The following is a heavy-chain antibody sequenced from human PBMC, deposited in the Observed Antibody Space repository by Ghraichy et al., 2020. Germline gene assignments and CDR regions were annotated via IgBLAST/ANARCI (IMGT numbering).Heavy chain of an antibody. Sequence: SETLSLTCSVSGDSMRHYHWSWIRQPPGRGLEWIGFIYFSGRTHYNPSLKSRVTMSIDTSKNQFSLKLRSVTAADRAIYYCARDRARGYYDSGSYNRYYYNYGMDVWGQGTTVTVSS. CDR2: IYFSGRT. J-gene: IGHJ6*02. CDR1: GDSMRHYH. V-gene: IGHV4-59*01. CDR3: ARDRARGYYDSGSYNRYYYNYGMDV. D-gene: IGHD3-10*01.